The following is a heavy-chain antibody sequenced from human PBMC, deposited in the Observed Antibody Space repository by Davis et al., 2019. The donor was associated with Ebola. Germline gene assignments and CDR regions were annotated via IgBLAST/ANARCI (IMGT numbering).Heavy chain of an antibody. CDR2: IGAAGDT. CDR1: GFTFRSYD. D-gene: IGHD6-13*01. CDR3: ARAGFGSTWFDC. Sequence: PGGTLRLSCAASGFTFRSYDMHWVRQATGNGLESVSLIGAAGDTYYPVSVKGRFTISRENAKNSLYLQMNSLRAEDTAVYYCARAGFGSTWFDCWGQGILVTVSS. J-gene: IGHJ5*01. V-gene: IGHV3-13*01.